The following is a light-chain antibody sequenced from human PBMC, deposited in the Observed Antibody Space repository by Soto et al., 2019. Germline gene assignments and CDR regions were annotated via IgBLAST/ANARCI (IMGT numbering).Light chain of an antibody. Sequence: DIQMTQSPSSLSASVGDTVTITCRASQSISLFFNWYQQKPGKTPKLLLYAASSLQSGVPSMFTGNGSGTDFTRTISSLKPEELATYYCHQTDSIPDTFGQGTKVEIK. V-gene: IGKV1-39*01. CDR1: QSISLF. J-gene: IGKJ1*01. CDR2: AAS. CDR3: HQTDSIPDT.